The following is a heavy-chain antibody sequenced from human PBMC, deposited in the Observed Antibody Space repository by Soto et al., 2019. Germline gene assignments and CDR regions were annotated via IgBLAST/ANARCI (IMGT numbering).Heavy chain of an antibody. CDR1: GFTFSSYG. CDR3: AREVNPYSSGWYFFDY. Sequence: QVQLVESGGGVVQPGRSLRLSCAASGFTFSSYGMHWVRQAPGKGLEWVAVIWYDGSNKYYADSVKGRFTISRDNSKNTLYLQMNSLRAEDTAVYYCAREVNPYSSGWYFFDYWGQGTLVTVSS. CDR2: IWYDGSNK. J-gene: IGHJ4*02. D-gene: IGHD6-19*01. V-gene: IGHV3-33*01.